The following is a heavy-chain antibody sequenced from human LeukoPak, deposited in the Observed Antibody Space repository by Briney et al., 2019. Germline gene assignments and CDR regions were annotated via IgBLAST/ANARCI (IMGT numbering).Heavy chain of an antibody. Sequence: GGSLRLSCAACEFTFSNDWMSWGRQAPGKGLEWVGRIKSKTDGGTTDYAAPVKGRFTISRDDSKNTLYLQMNSLKTEDTAVYYCTRRHDYADYLNRFDPCGQGTLLTVSS. J-gene: IGHJ5*02. D-gene: IGHD4-17*01. V-gene: IGHV3-15*01. CDR2: IKSKTDGGTT. CDR3: TRRHDYADYLNRFDP. CDR1: EFTFSNDW.